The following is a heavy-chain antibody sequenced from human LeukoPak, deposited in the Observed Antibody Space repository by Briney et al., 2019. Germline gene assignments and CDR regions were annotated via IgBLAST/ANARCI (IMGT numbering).Heavy chain of an antibody. Sequence: PGGSLRVSCAASGFTFSSYAMSGVRQATGKGLGWVSSTSGSGGARYYEDSVKGRFTISRDNSRNMLYLQMNSLRAEDTAVYYCAKDRPNYFGTNGHYYRRDGDYWGQGTLVTVSS. V-gene: IGHV3-23*01. CDR2: TSGSGGAR. CDR3: AKDRPNYFGTNGHYYRRDGDY. CDR1: GFTFSSYA. D-gene: IGHD3-22*01. J-gene: IGHJ4*02.